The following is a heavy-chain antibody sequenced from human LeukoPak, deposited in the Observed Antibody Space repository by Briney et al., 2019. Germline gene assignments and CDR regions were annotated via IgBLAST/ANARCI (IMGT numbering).Heavy chain of an antibody. Sequence: PGGSLRLSYAASGFRFSNYAMSWVRQAPGKGLEWVSVIISSSGSTFYADSVKGRFTISRDNSKNTLYLQMNSLRDEDTAVYYCAKGGYDYVEIGYFDFWGQGTLVTVSS. J-gene: IGHJ4*02. V-gene: IGHV3-23*01. CDR1: GFRFSNYA. CDR2: IISSSGST. D-gene: IGHD5-12*01. CDR3: AKGGYDYVEIGYFDF.